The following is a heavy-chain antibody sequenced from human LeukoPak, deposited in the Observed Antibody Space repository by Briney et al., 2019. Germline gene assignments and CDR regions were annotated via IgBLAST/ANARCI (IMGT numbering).Heavy chain of an antibody. V-gene: IGHV1-46*01. CDR1: GYTFTSYY. CDR3: ARDSYDSSDPKYYFDY. Sequence: GASVKVSCKASGYTFTSYYMHRVRQAPGQGLEWMGIINPSGGSTSYAQKFQGRVTMTRDRSTSTVYMELSSLRSEDTAVYYCARDSYDSSDPKYYFDYWGQGTLVTVPS. D-gene: IGHD3-22*01. J-gene: IGHJ4*02. CDR2: INPSGGST.